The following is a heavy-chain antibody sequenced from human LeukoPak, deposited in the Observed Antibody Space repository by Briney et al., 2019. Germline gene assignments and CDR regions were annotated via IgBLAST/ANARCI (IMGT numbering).Heavy chain of an antibody. D-gene: IGHD3-22*01. CDR1: GYTFTGYW. J-gene: IGHJ4*02. CDR2: ISPSGGST. Sequence: ASVKVSCKAFGYTFTGYWMHWVRQAPGQGPEWMGVISPSGGSTIYAQKFKGRVTLTRDMSTSTVYMELSSLRSEDTAVYYCARDRISDSSGFDYWGQGTLVTVSS. CDR3: ARDRISDSSGFDY. V-gene: IGHV1-46*01.